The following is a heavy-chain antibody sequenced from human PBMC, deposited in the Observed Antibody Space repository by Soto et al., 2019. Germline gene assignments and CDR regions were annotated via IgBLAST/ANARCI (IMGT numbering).Heavy chain of an antibody. CDR1: GGSISSYY. J-gene: IGHJ4*02. D-gene: IGHD2-15*01. CDR2: IYYSGST. CDR3: ARHLSYCSGGSCPTAFDEPGFDY. Sequence: SETLSLTCTVSGGSISSYYWSWIRQPPGKGLEWIGYIYYSGSTNYNPSLKSRVTISVDTSKNQFSLKLSSVTAADTAVYYCARHLSYCSGGSCPTAFDEPGFDYWGQGTLVTVSS. V-gene: IGHV4-59*08.